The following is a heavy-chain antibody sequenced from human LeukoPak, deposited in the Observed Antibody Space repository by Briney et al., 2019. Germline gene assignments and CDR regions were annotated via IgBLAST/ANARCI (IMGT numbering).Heavy chain of an antibody. CDR3: ASSRGGKNY. Sequence: SETLSLTCAVYGGSYSGYYWSWIRQPPGKGLEWIGEINHSGNTNYNPSLKSRVTISVDTSKNQFSLKLSSVTAADTAVYYCASSRGGKNYWGQGTLVTVSS. D-gene: IGHD1-26*01. CDR2: INHSGNT. CDR1: GGSYSGYY. J-gene: IGHJ4*02. V-gene: IGHV4-34*01.